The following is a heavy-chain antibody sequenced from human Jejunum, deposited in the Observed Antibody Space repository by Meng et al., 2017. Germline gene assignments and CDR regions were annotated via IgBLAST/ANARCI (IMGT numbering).Heavy chain of an antibody. V-gene: IGHV3-23*04. D-gene: IGHD1-26*01. Sequence: EVDLVGSGGGWAKPGGSLRLCCAASGFTFRNNYMSWVRRAPGRGLEWVSAIGRGTDTYYADSVKGRFTISRDKLMNTLYLEMNSLRAEDTAVYYCAKHLSGSYTFDYWGQGILVTVSS. J-gene: IGHJ4*02. CDR1: GFTFRNNY. CDR2: IGRGTDT. CDR3: AKHLSGSYTFDY.